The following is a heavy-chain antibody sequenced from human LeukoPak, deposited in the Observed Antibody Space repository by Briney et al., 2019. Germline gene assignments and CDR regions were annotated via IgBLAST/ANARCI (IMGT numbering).Heavy chain of an antibody. CDR1: GYIFSSYG. V-gene: IGHV1-18*01. Sequence: GASVKVSCKASGYIFSSYGLSWVRQAPGQGLEWMGWSSAYNGNTNYAQKLQGRVTMTTDTSTSTAYMELRSLRSDDTAVYYCARGQLDIVVVVIAEGGAFDVWGQGTMVTVSS. CDR2: SSAYNGNT. J-gene: IGHJ3*01. D-gene: IGHD2-15*01. CDR3: ARGQLDIVVVVIAEGGAFDV.